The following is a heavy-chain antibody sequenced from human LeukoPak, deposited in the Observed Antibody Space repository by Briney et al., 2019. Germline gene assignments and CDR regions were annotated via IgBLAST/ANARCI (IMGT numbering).Heavy chain of an antibody. V-gene: IGHV3-23*01. CDR1: GFTFSSYA. D-gene: IGHD3-22*01. CDR2: ISGSGGST. J-gene: IGHJ3*02. CDR3: AKDRIRYYDSSGPTYAFDI. Sequence: GGSLRLSCAASGFTFSSYAMSWVRQAPGKGLEWVSAISGSGGSTYYADSVKGRFTISRDNSKNTLYLQMNSLRAEDTAVYYCAKDRIRYYDSSGPTYAFDIWGQGTMVTVSS.